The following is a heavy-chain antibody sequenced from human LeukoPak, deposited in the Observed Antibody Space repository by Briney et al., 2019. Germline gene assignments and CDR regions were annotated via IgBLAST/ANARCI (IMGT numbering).Heavy chain of an antibody. J-gene: IGHJ4*02. CDR3: ARSVTHFHY. V-gene: IGHV6-1*01. D-gene: IGHD4-17*01. CDR1: GDSVSSNNAA. CDR2: TYYRSRWYN. Sequence: QTLSLTCAISGDSVSSNNAAWNWIRQSPSRGLEWLGRTYYRSRWYNDYAESMKSRIMINPDTSRNQFSLQLNSATPEDTAVYYCARSVTHFHYWGQGTLVIVSS.